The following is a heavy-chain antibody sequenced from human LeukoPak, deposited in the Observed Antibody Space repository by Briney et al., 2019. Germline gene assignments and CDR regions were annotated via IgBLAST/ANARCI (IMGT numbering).Heavy chain of an antibody. Sequence: PSETLSLTCTVSGGSLSSYYWSWIRQPAGKGLEWIGRIYTSGSTNYNPSLKSRVTMSVDTSKNQFSLKLSSVTAADTAVYYCARDHRRYYDSSGSEYFQHWGQGTLVTVSS. CDR3: ARDHRRYYDSSGSEYFQH. CDR1: GGSLSSYY. V-gene: IGHV4-4*07. D-gene: IGHD3-22*01. J-gene: IGHJ1*01. CDR2: IYTSGST.